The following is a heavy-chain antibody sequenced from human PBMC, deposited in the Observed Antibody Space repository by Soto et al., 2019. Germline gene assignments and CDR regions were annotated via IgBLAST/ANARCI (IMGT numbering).Heavy chain of an antibody. CDR1: EVTISTYD. Sequence: LRHFCRASEVTISTYDMSWVSKAPGMGLEWVSGIGGSGSSTYYAASVKGRFTISRDKSKNTLYLQMNSLRVEDTAVYYCTTEYYYDGTTHYRAFDMWGQGTMVTVSS. D-gene: IGHD3-22*01. CDR3: TTEYYYDGTTHYRAFDM. J-gene: IGHJ3*02. V-gene: IGHV3-23*01. CDR2: IGGSGSST.